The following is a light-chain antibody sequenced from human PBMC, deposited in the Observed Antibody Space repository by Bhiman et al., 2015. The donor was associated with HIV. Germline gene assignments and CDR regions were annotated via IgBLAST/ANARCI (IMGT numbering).Light chain of an antibody. CDR1: ALPKQY. CDR2: KDS. CDR3: QSADDSDSSVI. Sequence: SYELTQPPSVSVSPGQTARITCSGDALPKQYAYWYQQKPGQAPVLVIYKDSERPSGIPARFSGSSSGTRVTLTISGVQAEDEADYYCQSADDSDSSVIFGGGTKLTVL. J-gene: IGLJ2*01. V-gene: IGLV3-25*03.